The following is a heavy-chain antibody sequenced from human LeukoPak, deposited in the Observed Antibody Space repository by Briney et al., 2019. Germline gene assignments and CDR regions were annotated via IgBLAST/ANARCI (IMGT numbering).Heavy chain of an antibody. V-gene: IGHV4-39*01. CDR2: IYYSGST. J-gene: IGHJ4*02. CDR3: ARHKDPTIIMVVTDPGYFDY. CDR1: GGSISSSGYY. D-gene: IGHD2-21*02. Sequence: YPSETLSLTCTVSGGSISSSGYYWGWIRQPPGKGLEWIGSIYYSGSTYYNSSLKRRVTISVDTSKNQFSLKLSSVTDADTAVYYCARHKDPTIIMVVTDPGYFDYWGQGTLVTVSS.